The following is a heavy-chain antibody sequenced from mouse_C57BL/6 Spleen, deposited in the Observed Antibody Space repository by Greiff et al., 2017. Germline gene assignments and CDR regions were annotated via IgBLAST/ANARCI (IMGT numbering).Heavy chain of an antibody. D-gene: IGHD2-3*01. CDR1: GFSFNTYA. J-gene: IGHJ4*01. CDR3: VRQGWLLKAMDY. Sequence: GGGLVQPKGSLKLSCAASGFSFNTYAMNWVRQAPGKGLEWVARIRSKSNNYATYYADSVKDRFTISRDDSESMLYLQMNNLQTEDTAMYYCVRQGWLLKAMDYWGQGTSVTVSS. V-gene: IGHV10-1*01. CDR2: IRSKSNNYAT.